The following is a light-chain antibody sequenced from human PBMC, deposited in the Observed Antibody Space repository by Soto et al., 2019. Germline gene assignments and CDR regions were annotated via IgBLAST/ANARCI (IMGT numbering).Light chain of an antibody. J-gene: IGKJ1*01. CDR1: QSISSW. CDR3: QQSRT. Sequence: DIQMTQSPSTLAASVGDTVTITCRASQSISSWLAWYQQKPGKAPKLLIQKASSLESGVPSRFSGSRSGTEFNLTITSLQPDDFATYYCQQSRTFGQGTKVEIK. CDR2: KAS. V-gene: IGKV1-5*03.